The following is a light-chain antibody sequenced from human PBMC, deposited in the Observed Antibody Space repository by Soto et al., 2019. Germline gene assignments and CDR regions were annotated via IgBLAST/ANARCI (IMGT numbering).Light chain of an antibody. CDR1: QSINTN. J-gene: IGKJ3*01. V-gene: IGKV3-15*01. Sequence: DIVMTQSPATLSVSPGERATLSCRASQSINTNLAWYQQKPGQAPRLLIYGASTRATVIPARFSGSGSGTEFNHTISGLQADDFAVYYCQQYHHWPPKVTFGPGTRVDI. CDR2: GAS. CDR3: QQYHHWPPKVT.